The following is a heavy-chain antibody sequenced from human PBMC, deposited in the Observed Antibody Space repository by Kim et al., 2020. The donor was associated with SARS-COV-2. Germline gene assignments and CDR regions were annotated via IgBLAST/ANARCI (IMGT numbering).Heavy chain of an antibody. CDR2: ISWDGGST. D-gene: IGHD4-17*01. J-gene: IGHJ6*02. Sequence: GGSLRLSCAASGFTFDDYTMHWVRQAPGKGLEWVSLISWDGGSTYYADSVKGRFTISRDNSKNSLYLQMNSLRTEDTALYYCAKDNDYAADYYYGMDVWGQGTTVTVSS. CDR1: GFTFDDYT. CDR3: AKDNDYAADYYYGMDV. V-gene: IGHV3-43*01.